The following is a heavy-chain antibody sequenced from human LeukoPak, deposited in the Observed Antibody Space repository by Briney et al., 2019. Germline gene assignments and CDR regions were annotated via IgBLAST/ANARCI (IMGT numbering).Heavy chain of an antibody. CDR1: GFTFSSYS. Sequence: PGGSLRLSCAASGFTFSSYSMNWVRQAPGKGLEWVSYISSSSSTIYYADSVKGRFTISRDNAKNSLYLQMNSLRAEDTAVYHCARDRAYYYDSSGPHWGQGTLVTVSS. D-gene: IGHD3-22*01. CDR3: ARDRAYYYDSSGPH. J-gene: IGHJ4*02. CDR2: ISSSSSTI. V-gene: IGHV3-48*04.